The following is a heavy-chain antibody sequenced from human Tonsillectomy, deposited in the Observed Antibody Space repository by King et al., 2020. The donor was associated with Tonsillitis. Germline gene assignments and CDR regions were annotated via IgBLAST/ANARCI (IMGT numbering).Heavy chain of an antibody. CDR2: IYHRGST. CDR1: GYSISSGSY. Sequence: QLQESGPGLVKPSETLSLTCAVSGYSISSGSYWAWIRQSPGRGLEWSGRIYHRGSTYYDPSLNSRLTLSLDTSTNQFSRNLASVTAAATAVYYCAGEYGTPVDYWGEGILVTASS. CDR3: AGEYGTPVDY. D-gene: IGHD4-17*01. J-gene: IGHJ4*02. V-gene: IGHV4-38-2*02.